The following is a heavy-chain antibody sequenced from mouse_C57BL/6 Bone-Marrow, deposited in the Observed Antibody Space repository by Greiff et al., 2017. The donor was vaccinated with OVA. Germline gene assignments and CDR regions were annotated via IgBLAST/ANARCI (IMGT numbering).Heavy chain of an antibody. Sequence: EVQLEESGGGLVQPGGSMKLSCVASGFTFSNYWMNWVRQSPEKGLEWVAQIRFKSDNYATHYAVSVKGRFTISRDNAKSSVYLQMNNLRAEDTEIYYCTEVGSSYDWYFDVWGTGTTVTVSS. V-gene: IGHV6-3*01. D-gene: IGHD1-1*01. CDR1: GFTFSNYW. CDR2: IRFKSDNYAT. CDR3: TEVGSSYDWYFDV. J-gene: IGHJ1*03.